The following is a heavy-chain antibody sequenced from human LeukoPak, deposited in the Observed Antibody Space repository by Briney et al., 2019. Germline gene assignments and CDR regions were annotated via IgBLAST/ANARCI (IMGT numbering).Heavy chain of an antibody. CDR3: AKGGPTGSNYFDF. D-gene: IGHD1-26*01. CDR2: ISGSGYYS. CDR1: EFTFDNYA. J-gene: IGHJ4*02. V-gene: IGHV3-23*01. Sequence: GGSLRLSCAASEFTFDNYAMSWVRQAPGKGLEWVSVISGSGYYSYYADSVKGRFTVSRDNSKTTLYLQMNSLRADDTAVHYCAKGGPTGSNYFDFWGQGTLVTVSS.